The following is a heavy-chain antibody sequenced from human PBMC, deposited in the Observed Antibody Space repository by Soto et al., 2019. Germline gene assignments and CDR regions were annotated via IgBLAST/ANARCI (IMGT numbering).Heavy chain of an antibody. D-gene: IGHD6-19*01. Sequence: GSLRLSCAASGFTFDDYGVSWVRQAPGKGLEWVSGINWNGGSTGYADSVKGRFTISRDNAKNSLYLQMNSLRAEDTALYHCARGGGSGYAFDIWGQGTMVTVSS. CDR3: ARGGGSGYAFDI. V-gene: IGHV3-20*01. CDR1: GFTFDDYG. CDR2: INWNGGST. J-gene: IGHJ3*02.